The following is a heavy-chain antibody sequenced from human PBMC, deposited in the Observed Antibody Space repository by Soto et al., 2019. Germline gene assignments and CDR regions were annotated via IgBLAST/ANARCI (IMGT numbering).Heavy chain of an antibody. V-gene: IGHV4-59*12. CDR3: ARESSTWLTDY. CDR1: GGSITNYY. Sequence: SETLSLTFTVSGGSITNYYWSWTRQPPGKGLEWIGYIYYSGSTSYNPSLKSRVTISVDTSKNQFSLKLSSVTAADTAVYYCARESSTWLTDYWGQGTLVTVS. J-gene: IGHJ4*02. CDR2: IYYSGST. D-gene: IGHD2-2*01.